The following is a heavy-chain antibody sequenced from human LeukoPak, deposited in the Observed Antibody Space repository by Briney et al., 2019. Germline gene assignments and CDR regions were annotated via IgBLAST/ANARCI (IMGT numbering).Heavy chain of an antibody. D-gene: IGHD1-14*01. J-gene: IGHJ3*01. Sequence: GESLKISCKASGYRFTTSWIGWVRQTPGKGLEWMGITCPDDSDTRYSPSFQGQVTISADKSLTAAYLEWSNLKASDTAIYYCARPRQYKFSSEIDSPGAFDLWGRGTMVTVSS. CDR1: GYRFTTSW. CDR2: TCPDDSDT. CDR3: ARPRQYKFSSEIDSPGAFDL. V-gene: IGHV5-51*01.